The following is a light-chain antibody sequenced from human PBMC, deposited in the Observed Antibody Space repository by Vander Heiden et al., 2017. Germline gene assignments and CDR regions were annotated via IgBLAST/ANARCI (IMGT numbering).Light chain of an antibody. Sequence: DPVTITCRASQGISNYLAWYQQKPGKGPKLLIYAASTLQAGVPSRFSGSGSGTDFTLTISSLQPEDVAAYYCQKYNSDPPFTFGHGTKVDIK. V-gene: IGKV1-27*01. CDR3: QKYNSDPPFT. J-gene: IGKJ3*01. CDR2: AAS. CDR1: QGISNY.